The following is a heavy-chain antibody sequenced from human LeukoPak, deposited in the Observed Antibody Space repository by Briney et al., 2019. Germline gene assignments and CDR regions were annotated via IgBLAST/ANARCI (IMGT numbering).Heavy chain of an antibody. CDR1: GFTFSSYA. V-gene: IGHV3-30*04. J-gene: IGHJ5*02. D-gene: IGHD6-13*01. CDR2: ISYDGSNK. CDR3: ARDSYSSSWYGWFDP. Sequence: QPGGSLRFSCAASGFTFSSYAMHWVRQAPGKGLEWVAVISYDGSNKYYADSVKGRFTISRDNSKNTLYLQMNSLRAEDTAVYYCARDSYSSSWYGWFDPWGQGTLVTVSS.